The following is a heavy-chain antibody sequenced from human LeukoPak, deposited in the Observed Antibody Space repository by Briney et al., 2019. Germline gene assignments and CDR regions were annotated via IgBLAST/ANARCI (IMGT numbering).Heavy chain of an antibody. CDR1: GFTFSSYW. J-gene: IGHJ6*03. Sequence: PGGSLRLSCAASGFTFSSYWMHWVRQAPGKGLVWVSRINSDGSSTSYADSVKGRFTISRDNAKNTLYLQMNSLRAEDTAVYYCSSGSPYYCYYMDVWGKGTTVTVSS. V-gene: IGHV3-74*01. CDR2: INSDGSST. D-gene: IGHD3-10*01. CDR3: SSGSPYYCYYMDV.